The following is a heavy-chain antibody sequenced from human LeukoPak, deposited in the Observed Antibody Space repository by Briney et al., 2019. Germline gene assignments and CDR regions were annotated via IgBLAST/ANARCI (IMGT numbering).Heavy chain of an antibody. V-gene: IGHV3-23*01. Sequence: PGGSLRLSCAASGFTFSSYAMSWVRQAPGKGLEWVSAISGSGGSTYYADSVKGRFTISRDNSKNTLYLQMNSLRAEDTAVYYCANWGESIAVAGTNYFDYWGQGTLVTVSS. J-gene: IGHJ4*02. CDR2: ISGSGGST. CDR1: GFTFSSYA. D-gene: IGHD6-19*01. CDR3: ANWGESIAVAGTNYFDY.